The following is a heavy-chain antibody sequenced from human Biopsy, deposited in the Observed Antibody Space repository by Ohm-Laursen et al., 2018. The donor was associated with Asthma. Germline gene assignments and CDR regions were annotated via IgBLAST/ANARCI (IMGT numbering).Heavy chain of an antibody. CDR2: ISTSGGSK. CDR1: GFTFSSDA. CDR3: VKALGGGYGFDV. V-gene: IGHV3-23*01. J-gene: IGHJ3*01. Sequence: SLRLSCAASGFTFSSDAMSWVRQTPDRGLEWVSGISTSGGSKYYDDAVKGRFTLSRDNSKTILFLQMNSLTEGDTAVYYCVKALGGGYGFDVWGLGTTVTVSS.